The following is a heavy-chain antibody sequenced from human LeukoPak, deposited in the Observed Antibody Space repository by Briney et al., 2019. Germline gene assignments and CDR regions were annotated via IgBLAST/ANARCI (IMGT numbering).Heavy chain of an antibody. Sequence: PGGSLRLSCAASGFAFSNSWRSWVRQAPGKGLEWGGRIKSKTDGGTTDYAAPVKGRFTIYRDDSKNTLYLQMKSLKTEDTAVYYCTTDPDFYGSGSYLYYYGMDVWGKGTTVTVSS. CDR3: TTDPDFYGSGSYLYYYGMDV. V-gene: IGHV3-15*01. CDR1: GFAFSNSW. D-gene: IGHD3-10*01. J-gene: IGHJ6*04. CDR2: IKSKTDGGTT.